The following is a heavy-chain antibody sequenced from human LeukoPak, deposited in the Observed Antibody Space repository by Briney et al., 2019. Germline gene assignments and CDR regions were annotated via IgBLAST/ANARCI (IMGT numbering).Heavy chain of an antibody. J-gene: IGHJ6*04. CDR1: GGSISSGDYY. CDR3: ARDLSNWNRLDV. CDR2: IYYSGST. D-gene: IGHD1/OR15-1a*01. Sequence: PSETLSLTCTVSGGSISSGDYYWSWIRQPPGKGLEWIGYIYYSGSTYYNPSFKSRVTISVDTSKNQFSLKLSSVAAADTAVYYCARDLSNWNRLDVWGKGTTVTVSS. V-gene: IGHV4-30-4*08.